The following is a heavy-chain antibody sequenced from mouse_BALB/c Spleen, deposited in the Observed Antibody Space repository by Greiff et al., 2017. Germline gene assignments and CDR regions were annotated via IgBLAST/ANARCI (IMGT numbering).Heavy chain of an antibody. Sequence: QVQLKQSGPGLVAPSQSLSITCTVSGFSLTSYGVHWVRQPPGKGLEWLGVIWAGGSTNYNSALMSRLSISKDNSKSQVFLKMNSLQTDDTAMYYCARALGSSYWYFDVWGAGTTVTVSS. D-gene: IGHD1-1*01. CDR2: IWAGGST. CDR1: GFSLTSYG. V-gene: IGHV2-9*02. J-gene: IGHJ1*01. CDR3: ARALGSSYWYFDV.